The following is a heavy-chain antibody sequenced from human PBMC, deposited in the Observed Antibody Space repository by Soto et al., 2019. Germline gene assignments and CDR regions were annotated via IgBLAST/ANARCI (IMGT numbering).Heavy chain of an antibody. D-gene: IGHD1-26*01. CDR3: GRDISGTNNWFDP. J-gene: IGHJ5*02. CDR1: GDTFSSHT. CDR2: IIPVFGSP. Sequence: VQLVQSGAEVKKPGSSVRVSCDTSGDTFSSHTINWLRQAPGQGLEWMGGIIPVFGSPNYAEKFQGRVTISADTSTNKAYMELRSLTSDDTAVYFCGRDISGTNNWFDPWGQGTLVTVSS. V-gene: IGHV1-69*06.